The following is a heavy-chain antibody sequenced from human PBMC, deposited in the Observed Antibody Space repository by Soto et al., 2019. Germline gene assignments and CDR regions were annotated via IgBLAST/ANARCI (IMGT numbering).Heavy chain of an antibody. CDR3: AKEQGRVAAALDY. Sequence: EVQLLESGGDLVQRGGSLRLSCAASGFTFSGYGMSWVRQAPGKGLEWVSSITSSGSNTYYVDSVKGRFTISRDNSKNTLYLQMNSLTVEGTAVYYCAKEQGRVAAALDYGGQGTLVTVSS. D-gene: IGHD6-13*01. CDR1: GFTFSGYG. V-gene: IGHV3-23*01. CDR2: ITSSGSNT. J-gene: IGHJ4*02.